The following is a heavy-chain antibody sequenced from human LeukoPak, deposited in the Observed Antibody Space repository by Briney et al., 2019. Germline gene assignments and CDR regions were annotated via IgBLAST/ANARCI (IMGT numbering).Heavy chain of an antibody. V-gene: IGHV1-69*05. D-gene: IGHD6-13*01. CDR1: GGTFSSYA. Sequence: GAPVKVSCKASGGTFSSYAISWVRQAPGQGLEWMGGIIPIFGTANYAQKFQGRVTITTDESTSTAYMELSSLRSEDTAVYYCARLARAAAGTFVDYWGQGTLVTVSS. J-gene: IGHJ4*02. CDR3: ARLARAAAGTFVDY. CDR2: IIPIFGTA.